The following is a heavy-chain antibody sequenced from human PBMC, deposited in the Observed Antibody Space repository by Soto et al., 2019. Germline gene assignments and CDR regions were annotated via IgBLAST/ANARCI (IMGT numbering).Heavy chain of an antibody. CDR2: ISSSSSTI. CDR1: GFTFSSYS. J-gene: IGHJ5*02. D-gene: IGHD5-18*01. CDR3: ARLEAGYSYGARGWFDP. V-gene: IGHV3-21*01. Sequence: EVQLVESGGGLVKPGGSLRLSCAASGFTFSSYSMTWVRQAPGKGLEWVSSISSSSSTIYYADSVKGRFTISRDNAKNSLYLQMNSLRDEDTAVYYCARLEAGYSYGARGWFDPWGQGTLVTVSS.